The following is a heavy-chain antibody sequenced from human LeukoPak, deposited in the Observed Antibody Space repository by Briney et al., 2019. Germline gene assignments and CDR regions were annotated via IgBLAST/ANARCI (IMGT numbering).Heavy chain of an antibody. D-gene: IGHD6-13*01. Sequence: PGGSLRLSCAASGFTFSSYAMSWIRQAPGKGLEWVSAISGGGGSTYYADSVKGRFTISRDNSKNTLYLQMNSLRAEDTAVYYCAKDVKQKLAFDYWGQGTLVTVSS. CDR2: ISGGGGST. J-gene: IGHJ4*02. CDR3: AKDVKQKLAFDY. CDR1: GFTFSSYA. V-gene: IGHV3-23*01.